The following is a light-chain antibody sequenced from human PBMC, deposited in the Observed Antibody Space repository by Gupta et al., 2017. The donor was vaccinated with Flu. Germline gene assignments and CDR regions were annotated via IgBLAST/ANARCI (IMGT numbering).Light chain of an antibody. V-gene: IGLV4-69*01. CDR1: GHSSYD. CDR3: QTWGTGIHVV. Sequence: GHSSYDIAWHQQQPEKGPRYLMRLNSDGSHSKGDGIPDRFSGSSSGAERYLTISSLQSEDEADYYCQTWGTGIHVVFGGGTKLTVL. J-gene: IGLJ2*01. CDR2: LNSDGSH.